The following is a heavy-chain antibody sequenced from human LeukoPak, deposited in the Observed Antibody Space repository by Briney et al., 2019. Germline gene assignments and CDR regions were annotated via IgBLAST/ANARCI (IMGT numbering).Heavy chain of an antibody. CDR1: GGSISSGGYS. CDR2: IYHSGST. J-gene: IGHJ4*02. CDR3: GRIMLSWREFDC. Sequence: PSQTLSLTCAVSGGSISSGGYSWSWIRQPPGKGLEWIGYIYHSGSTYYNPSLKSRVTTSEDTSKNQFSLKLSSVTAADTAVYYCGRIMLSWREFDCWGQGTLVTVSS. V-gene: IGHV4-30-2*01. D-gene: IGHD2-15*01.